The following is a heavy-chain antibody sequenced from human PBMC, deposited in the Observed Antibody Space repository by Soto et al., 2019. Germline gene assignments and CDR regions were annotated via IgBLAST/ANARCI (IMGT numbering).Heavy chain of an antibody. CDR3: ARGKSADFDY. Sequence: QVQLQESGPGLVKPSETLFLTCTVSGGSISNYYWSWIRQPPGKGLEWIGYIYYTGSTNYNPSLKSRVTISVDTSKNQFSLKLSSVTAADTAVYYCARGKSADFDYWGQGTLVTVSS. CDR1: GGSISNYY. CDR2: IYYTGST. V-gene: IGHV4-59*01. J-gene: IGHJ4*02.